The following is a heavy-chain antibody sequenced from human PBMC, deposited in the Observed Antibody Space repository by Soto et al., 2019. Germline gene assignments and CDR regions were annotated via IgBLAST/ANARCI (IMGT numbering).Heavy chain of an antibody. CDR2: VRSKTYDGAA. Sequence: PGGSLRLSCTFSGFTSDDFALTWVRQAPGKGLEWLGLVRSKTYDGAAEYAASVKGRFTISRDESTSTAFLQMNRLKTEDTAVYYCTRDGYFYGFDVWGHGTTFPTSS. D-gene: IGHD2-2*03. CDR3: TRDGYFYGFDV. J-gene: IGHJ6*01. V-gene: IGHV3-49*04. CDR1: GFTSDDFA.